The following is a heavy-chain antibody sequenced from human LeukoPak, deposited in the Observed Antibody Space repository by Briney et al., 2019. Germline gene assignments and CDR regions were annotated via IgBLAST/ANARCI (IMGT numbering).Heavy chain of an antibody. CDR2: ISYDGSNK. Sequence: PGGSLRLSCAASGFTFSSYAMHWVRQAPGKGLEWVAVISYDGSNKYYADSVKGRFTISRDNSKNTLYLQMNSLRAEDTAVYYCARDLQRQLVHGYVYYYGMDVWGQGTTVTVSS. D-gene: IGHD6-13*01. CDR1: GFTFSSYA. CDR3: ARDLQRQLVHGYVYYYGMDV. V-gene: IGHV3-30-3*01. J-gene: IGHJ6*02.